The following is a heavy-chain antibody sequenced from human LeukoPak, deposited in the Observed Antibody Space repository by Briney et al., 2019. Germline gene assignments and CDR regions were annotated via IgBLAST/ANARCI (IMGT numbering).Heavy chain of an antibody. CDR1: GGSISSSSYY. V-gene: IGHV4-39*07. CDR3: ARLTGYSSESWFDP. CDR2: IYYSGST. J-gene: IGHJ5*02. D-gene: IGHD3-9*01. Sequence: SETLSLTCTVSGGSISSSSYYWGWIRQPPGEGLEWIGSIYYSGSTNYKSSLKSRVTISVDTSKNQFSLKLSSVTAADTAVYYCARLTGYSSESWFDPWGQGTLVAVSS.